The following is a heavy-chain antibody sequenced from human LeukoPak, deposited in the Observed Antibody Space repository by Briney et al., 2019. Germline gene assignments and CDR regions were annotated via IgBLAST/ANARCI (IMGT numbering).Heavy chain of an antibody. CDR1: GGTFSSYA. V-gene: IGHV1-69*13. D-gene: IGHD5-24*01. J-gene: IGHJ4*02. CDR3: ARRGDGYRTFDY. Sequence: SVKVSCKASGGTFSSYAISWVRQAPGQGLEWMGGIIPIFGTANYAQKFQGRVTITADESTSTAYMELSGLRSEDTAVYYCARRGDGYRTFDYWGQGTLVTVSS. CDR2: IIPIFGTA.